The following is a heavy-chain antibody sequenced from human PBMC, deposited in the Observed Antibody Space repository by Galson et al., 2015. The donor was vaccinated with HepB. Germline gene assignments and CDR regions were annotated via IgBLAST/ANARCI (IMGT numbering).Heavy chain of an antibody. CDR1: GGSISSSSYY. CDR2: IYYSGST. Sequence: SETLSLTCTVSGGSISSSSYYWGWIRQPPGKGLEWIGSIYYSGSTYYNPSLKSRVTISVDTSKNQFSLKLSSVTAADTAVYYCAGPYCSGGSCSGHDAFDIWGQGTMVTVSS. D-gene: IGHD2-15*01. J-gene: IGHJ3*02. CDR3: AGPYCSGGSCSGHDAFDI. V-gene: IGHV4-39*01.